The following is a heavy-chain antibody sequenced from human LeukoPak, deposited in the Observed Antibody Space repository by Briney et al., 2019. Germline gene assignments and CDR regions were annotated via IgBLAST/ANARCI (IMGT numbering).Heavy chain of an antibody. V-gene: IGHV3-23*01. CDR2: ISGSGGST. D-gene: IGHD5-12*01. J-gene: IGHJ4*02. Sequence: PGGSLRLSLAASGFTFSSYAMSWVRQAPGKGLEWVSAISGSGGSTYYADSVKGRFTISSDNSKNTLYLQINSLRAEDTAVYYCAKDQSPIVATITPYFDYWGQGTLVTVSS. CDR1: GFTFSSYA. CDR3: AKDQSPIVATITPYFDY.